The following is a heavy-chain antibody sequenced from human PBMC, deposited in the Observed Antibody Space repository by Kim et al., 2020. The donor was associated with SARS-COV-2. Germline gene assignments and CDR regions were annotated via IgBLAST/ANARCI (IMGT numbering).Heavy chain of an antibody. CDR3: ARQDDFPEKARMDV. CDR1: GGSISSCY. V-gene: IGHV4-59*08. CDR2: IYYSGST. Sequence: SETLSLTCTVSGGSISSCYWSWIRQPPGKGLEWIGYIYYSGSTNYNPSLKSRVTISVDTSKNQFSLKLSSVTAADTAVYYCARQDDFPEKARMDVWGQGTTVTVSS. J-gene: IGHJ6*02. D-gene: IGHD3-3*01.